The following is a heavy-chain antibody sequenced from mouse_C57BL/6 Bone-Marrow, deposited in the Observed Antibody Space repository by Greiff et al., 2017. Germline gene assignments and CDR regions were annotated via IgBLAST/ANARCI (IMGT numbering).Heavy chain of an antibody. Sequence: EVHLVESGGGLVKPGGSLKLSCAASGFTFSSYAMSWVRQTPEKRLEWVATISDGGSYTYYPDNVKGRFTISRDNSKNNLYLQMSHLKSEDTAMYYCAREGYGNYLYYFDYWGQGTTLTVSS. V-gene: IGHV5-4*01. J-gene: IGHJ2*01. CDR3: AREGYGNYLYYFDY. CDR2: ISDGGSYT. CDR1: GFTFSSYA. D-gene: IGHD2-10*02.